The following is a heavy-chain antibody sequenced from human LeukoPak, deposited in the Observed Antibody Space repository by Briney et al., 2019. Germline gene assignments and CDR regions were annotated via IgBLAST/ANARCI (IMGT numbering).Heavy chain of an antibody. Sequence: KPSQTLSLTCTVSAASISSSSYYWGWLRQPPGKGLEWFGRIYYSGSTYYTPSLKSRVTISVDTSKNQFSLKLSSLTAADTAVYYCARRVYGGKMHRWFDPWGQGTLVTVSS. CDR3: ARRVYGGKMHRWFDP. J-gene: IGHJ5*02. CDR2: IYYSGST. D-gene: IGHD4-23*01. V-gene: IGHV4-39*01. CDR1: AASISSSSYY.